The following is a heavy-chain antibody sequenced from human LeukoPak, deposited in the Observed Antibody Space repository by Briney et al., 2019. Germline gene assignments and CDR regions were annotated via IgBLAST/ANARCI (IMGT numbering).Heavy chain of an antibody. CDR1: GFTFSSYW. Sequence: GGSLRLSCAASGFTFSSYWMSWVRQAPGKGLEWVANIKEDGSEKYYVDSVKGRFTISRDNAKNSLYPQMNSLRAEDTALYYCARDSGSGSGNFDYWGQGTLVTVSS. CDR2: IKEDGSEK. J-gene: IGHJ4*02. CDR3: ARDSGSGSGNFDY. D-gene: IGHD3-10*01. V-gene: IGHV3-7*03.